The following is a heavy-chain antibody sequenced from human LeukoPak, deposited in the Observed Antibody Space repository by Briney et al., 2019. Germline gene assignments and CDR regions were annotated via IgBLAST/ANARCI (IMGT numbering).Heavy chain of an antibody. V-gene: IGHV3-66*01. D-gene: IGHD4-23*01. CDR2: IYSDGRT. J-gene: IGHJ4*02. CDR1: GFIIITNY. CDR3: VRDGRGSNIHDSHDY. Sequence: PGGSLILSCAASGFIIITNYMSWVRQDPGKRLEWVSVIYSDGRTYYADSVKVRFTISRDNSKNTLYLQVNSLRAEDTAVYYCVRDGRGSNIHDSHDYWGQGTLVTVSS.